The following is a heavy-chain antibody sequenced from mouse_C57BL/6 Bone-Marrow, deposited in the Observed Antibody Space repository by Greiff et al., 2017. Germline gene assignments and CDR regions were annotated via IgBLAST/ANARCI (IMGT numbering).Heavy chain of an antibody. CDR1: GFTFSSYA. J-gene: IGHJ2*01. D-gene: IGHD2-4*01. V-gene: IGHV5-4*01. Sequence: EVMLVESGGGLVKPGGSLKLSCAASGFTFSSYAMSWVRQTPEKRLEWVATISDGGSYTYYPDNVKGRFTISRDNAKNNLYLQMSHLKSEDTAMYYCARDKHDYGERYFVYGGQRTTLTVSS. CDR3: ARDKHDYGERYFVY. CDR2: ISDGGSYT.